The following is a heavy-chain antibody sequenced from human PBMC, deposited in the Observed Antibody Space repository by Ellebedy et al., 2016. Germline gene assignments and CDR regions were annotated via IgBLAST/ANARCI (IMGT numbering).Heavy chain of an antibody. CDR3: ARGGRGGPDIDY. CDR1: GGSISSYY. V-gene: IGHV4-59*12. Sequence: SETLSLTXTVSGGSISSYYWSWIRQPPGKGLEWIGHIYYSGSTYYNPSLKSRVTISVDTSKNQFSLKLSSVTAADTAVYYCARGGRGGPDIDYWGQGTLVTVSS. D-gene: IGHD3-16*01. J-gene: IGHJ4*02. CDR2: IYYSGST.